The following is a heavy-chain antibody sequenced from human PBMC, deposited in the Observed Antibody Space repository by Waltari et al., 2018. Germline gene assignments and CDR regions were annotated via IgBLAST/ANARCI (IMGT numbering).Heavy chain of an antibody. D-gene: IGHD3-10*01. CDR3: ARGPLWASTYYMDV. CDR1: GYSISSGYY. CDR2: IYHSGST. V-gene: IGHV4-38-2*02. Sequence: QVQLQESGPGLVKPSETLSLTCTVSGYSISSGYYWGWIRQPPGKGLEWIGSIYHSGSTYYNPSLKSRVTISVDTSKNQFSLKLSSVTAADTAVYYCARGPLWASTYYMDVWGKGTTVTISS. J-gene: IGHJ6*03.